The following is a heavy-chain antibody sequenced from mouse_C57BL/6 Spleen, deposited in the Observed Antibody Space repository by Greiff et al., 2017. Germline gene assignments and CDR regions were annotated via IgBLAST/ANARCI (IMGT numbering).Heavy chain of an antibody. CDR2: IDPETGGT. CDR1: GYTFTDYE. D-gene: IGHD4-1*01. J-gene: IGHJ3*01. CDR3: TPNPFAD. V-gene: IGHV1-15*01. Sequence: QVQLKESGAELVRPGASVTLSCKASGYTFTDYEMHWVKQTPVHGLEWIGAIDPETGGTAYNQKFKGKATLTADKSSSTAYMELRSLTSEDSAVYYCTPNPFADWGQGTLLTVSA.